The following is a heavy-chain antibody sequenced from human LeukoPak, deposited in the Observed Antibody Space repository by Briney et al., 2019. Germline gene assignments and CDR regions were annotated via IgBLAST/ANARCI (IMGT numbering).Heavy chain of an antibody. Sequence: GGSLRLSRVVSGITLSNYGMSWVRQAPGKGLEWVAGISDRGGSTNYADSVKGRFTISRDNAKNTLYLQMNSLRADDTAIYYCTKDPNGDYIGAFDPWGQGTLVTVSS. J-gene: IGHJ5*02. D-gene: IGHD4-17*01. CDR2: ISDRGGST. CDR1: GITLSNYG. CDR3: TKDPNGDYIGAFDP. V-gene: IGHV3-23*01.